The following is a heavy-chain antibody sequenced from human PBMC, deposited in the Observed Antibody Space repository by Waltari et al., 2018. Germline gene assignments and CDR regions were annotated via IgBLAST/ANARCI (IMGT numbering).Heavy chain of an antibody. V-gene: IGHV1-3*01. CDR2: INPVHGNT. Sequence: QVQLVQSGAEVKKPGASVKVSCKASGYTFTNRAMHWVRQAPGQRLEWMGWINPVHGNTKYAQNFQGRVTITRDTSASTAYMELSSLRSEDTAVYYCARGGSSSWYVSTCDYWGQGTLVTVSS. J-gene: IGHJ4*02. CDR3: ARGGSSSWYVSTCDY. CDR1: GYTFTNRA. D-gene: IGHD6-13*01.